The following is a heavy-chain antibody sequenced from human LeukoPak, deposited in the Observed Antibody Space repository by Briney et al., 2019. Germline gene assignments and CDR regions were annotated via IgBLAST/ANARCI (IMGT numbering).Heavy chain of an antibody. CDR2: ISWNSGSI. CDR1: GFTFDDYG. CDR3: AKDTGSGYSLDY. J-gene: IGHJ4*02. V-gene: IGHV3-9*01. D-gene: IGHD3-22*01. Sequence: GGSLRLSCAASGFTFDDYGMSWVRQAPGKGLEWVSGISWNSGSIGYADSVKGLFTISRDNAKNSLYLQMNSLRAEDTALYYCAKDTGSGYSLDYWGQGTLVTVSS.